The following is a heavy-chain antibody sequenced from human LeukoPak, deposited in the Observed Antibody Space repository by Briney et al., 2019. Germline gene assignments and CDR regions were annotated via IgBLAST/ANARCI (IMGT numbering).Heavy chain of an antibody. V-gene: IGHV3-48*03. CDR2: IISSVSTI. D-gene: IGHD2-15*01. CDR3: ARDKKRYCSGGSCSYYYYYYMDV. J-gene: IGHJ6*03. CDR1: GFTFSSYE. Sequence: GGSLRLSCAASGFTFSSYEMNWVRQAPGKGLEWVSYIISSVSTIYYADSVKGRFTISRDNAKNSLYLQMNSLRAEDTAVYYCARDKKRYCSGGSCSYYYYYYMDVWGKGTTVTVSS.